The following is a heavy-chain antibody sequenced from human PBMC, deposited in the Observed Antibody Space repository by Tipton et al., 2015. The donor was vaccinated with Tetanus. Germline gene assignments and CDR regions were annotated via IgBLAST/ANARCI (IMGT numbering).Heavy chain of an antibody. Sequence: SLRLSCAASGFTLSTYDIHWVRQPPGKGLEWVSGIGTAGDTHYSGSGKGRFTISRENVKNSLSLQLNNLRVGDTAVYYCARGSAGSPMDVWGQGTTVTVPS. CDR3: ARGSAGSPMDV. CDR1: GFTLSTYD. CDR2: IGTAGDT. V-gene: IGHV3-13*01. J-gene: IGHJ6*02.